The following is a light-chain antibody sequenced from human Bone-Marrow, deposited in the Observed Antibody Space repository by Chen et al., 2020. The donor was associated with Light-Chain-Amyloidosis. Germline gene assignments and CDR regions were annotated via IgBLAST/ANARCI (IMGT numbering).Light chain of an antibody. Sequence: DFLMTQSPLSLPVTPGAPASISCRSSHSLLHSNAYNYLDWYLQKPGQSPQLLLYLGSNRTSGVPNRFSGSRSGTDLTLKISRVEAEDVEIYCCIRALQTPQRTYGPGTKMDIK. CDR2: LGS. CDR1: HSLLHSNAYNY. CDR3: IRALQTPQRT. J-gene: IGKJ3*01. V-gene: IGKV2-28*01.